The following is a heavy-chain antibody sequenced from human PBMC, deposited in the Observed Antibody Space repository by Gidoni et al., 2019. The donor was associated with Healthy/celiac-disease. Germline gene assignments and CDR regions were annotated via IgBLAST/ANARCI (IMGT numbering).Heavy chain of an antibody. CDR3: AKGPQYCSSTSCYTYYYGMDV. V-gene: IGHV3-23*01. Sequence: EVQLLESGGGLVQPGGSLRLSCAASGFTFSSYAMSWVRQAPGKGLEGVSAISGSGGSTYYADSVKGRFTISRDNSKNTLYLQMNSLRAEDTAVYYCAKGPQYCSSTSCYTYYYGMDVWGQGTTVTVSS. CDR1: GFTFSSYA. D-gene: IGHD2-2*02. J-gene: IGHJ6*02. CDR2: ISGSGGST.